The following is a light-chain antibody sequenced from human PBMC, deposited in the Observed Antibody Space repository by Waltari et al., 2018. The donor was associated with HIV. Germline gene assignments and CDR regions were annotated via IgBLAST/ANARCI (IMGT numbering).Light chain of an antibody. CDR1: MSTIGAGND. Sequence: QSVLPPPPSVSGAPGQRVTISCTWSMSTIGAGNDVHWYQQLPGTAPKHLIYDNNNRPSGVPDRFSGSKSGTSASLAITGLQAEDEAAYYCKSYEISLSAYVIFGGGTKLTVL. J-gene: IGLJ2*01. CDR2: DNN. CDR3: KSYEISLSAYVI. V-gene: IGLV1-40*01.